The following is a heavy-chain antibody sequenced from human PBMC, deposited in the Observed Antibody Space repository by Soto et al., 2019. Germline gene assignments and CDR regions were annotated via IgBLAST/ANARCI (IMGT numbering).Heavy chain of an antibody. J-gene: IGHJ5*02. V-gene: IGHV1-2*02. CDR1: GYTFTAYY. CDR3: ARSNFLFSPGFDP. D-gene: IGHD3-3*01. CDR2: INPNTGGT. Sequence: PMKVSCKASGYTFTAYYMHWMRQAPGQGLEWMGWINPNTGGTNYAQKFQGRVTMTRDTSITTAYMELSRLRSDDTAVYYCARSNFLFSPGFDPWGQGTLVTVSS.